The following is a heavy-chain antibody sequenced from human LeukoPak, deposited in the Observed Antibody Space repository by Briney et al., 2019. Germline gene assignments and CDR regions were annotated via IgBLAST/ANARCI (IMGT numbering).Heavy chain of an antibody. V-gene: IGHV1-24*01. Sequence: ASVKVSCKVSGYTLTELSMHWVRQAPGKGLEWMGGFDPEDGETIYAQKFQGRVTMTKDTSTDTAYMELSSLRSEDTAVYYCATGVVPAAMPGYWGQGTLVTVSS. J-gene: IGHJ4*02. D-gene: IGHD2-2*01. CDR3: ATGVVPAAMPGY. CDR2: FDPEDGET. CDR1: GYTLTELS.